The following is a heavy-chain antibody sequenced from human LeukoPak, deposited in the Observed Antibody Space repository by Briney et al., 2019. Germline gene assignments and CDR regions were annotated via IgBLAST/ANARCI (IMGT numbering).Heavy chain of an antibody. J-gene: IGHJ1*01. CDR1: GGSISSGGYS. V-gene: IGHV4-30-2*01. D-gene: IGHD4-17*01. CDR3: ARGGSDYGDYGYFQH. CDR2: IYHSGST. Sequence: PSETLSLTCAVSGGSISSGGYSWSWIRQPPGKGLEWIGYIYHSGSTYYNPSLKSRVTISVDRSKNQFSLKLSSVTAADTAVYYCARGGSDYGDYGYFQHWGQGTLVTVSS.